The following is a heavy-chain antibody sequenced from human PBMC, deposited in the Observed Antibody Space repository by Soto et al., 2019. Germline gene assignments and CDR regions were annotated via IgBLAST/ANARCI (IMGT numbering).Heavy chain of an antibody. J-gene: IGHJ4*02. D-gene: IGHD1-1*01. CDR2: INHSGST. CDR1: GGSFSDYY. V-gene: IGHV4-34*01. CDR3: ARGKQLDY. Sequence: QVRLQQWGAGLLKPSETLSLTCAVYGGSFSDYYWSWLRQPPGKGLEWIGEINHSGSTKYNPPLKRRVTTSVDTSKNQFSLKLSAVNAADTAVSYCARGKQLDYWCRGTPVTVSS.